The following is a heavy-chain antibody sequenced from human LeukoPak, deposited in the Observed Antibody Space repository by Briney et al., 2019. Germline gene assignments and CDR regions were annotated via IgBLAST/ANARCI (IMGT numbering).Heavy chain of an antibody. CDR2: IYPGDSDT. Sequence: GESLKISCKGSGYSFTSYWIGWVRQKPGKGLEWMGIIYPGDSDTRYSPSFQGQVTISADKSISTAYLQWSSLKASDTAMYYCARHSVYDYVWGSYRYTPYFDYWGQGTLVTVSS. CDR3: ARHSVYDYVWGSYRYTPYFDY. V-gene: IGHV5-51*01. J-gene: IGHJ4*02. D-gene: IGHD3-16*02. CDR1: GYSFTSYW.